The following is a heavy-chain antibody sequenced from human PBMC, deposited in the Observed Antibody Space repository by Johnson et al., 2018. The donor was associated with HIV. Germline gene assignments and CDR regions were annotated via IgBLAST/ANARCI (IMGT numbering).Heavy chain of an antibody. J-gene: IGHJ3*02. Sequence: VQLVESGGGLIQPGGSLRLSCAASGFTVSSNYMSWVRQAPGKGLAWVSIIYSDGSTYFADSVKGRFPISRDNSKNTLFLQMNSLRAEDTAVYYCARRGRRADDAFDIWGQGTMVTVSS. CDR2: IYSDGST. D-gene: IGHD3-16*01. CDR3: ARRGRRADDAFDI. V-gene: IGHV3-66*03. CDR1: GFTVSSNY.